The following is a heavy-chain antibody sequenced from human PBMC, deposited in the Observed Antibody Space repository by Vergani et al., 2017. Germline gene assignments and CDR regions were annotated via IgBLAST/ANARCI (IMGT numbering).Heavy chain of an antibody. CDR3: ARFEFNPADAFDI. Sequence: QVQLQQWGAGLLKPSETLSLTCAVYGGSFSGYYWSWIRQPPGKGLEWIGEINHSGSTNYNPSLNSRVTITVHTSKNQFSLKLSSVTAADTAVYYCARFEFNPADAFDIWGQGTMVTVSS. J-gene: IGHJ3*02. V-gene: IGHV4-34*01. D-gene: IGHD3-10*01. CDR1: GGSFSGYY. CDR2: INHSGST.